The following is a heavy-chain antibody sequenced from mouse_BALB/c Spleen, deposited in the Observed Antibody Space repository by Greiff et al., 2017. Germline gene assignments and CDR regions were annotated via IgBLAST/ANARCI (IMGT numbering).Heavy chain of an antibody. V-gene: IGHV7-3*02. D-gene: IGHD2-3*01. J-gene: IGHJ2*01. Sequence: EVKVVESGGGLVQPGGSLRLSCATSGFTFTDYYMSWVRQPPGKALEWLGFIRNKANGYTTEYSASVKGRFTISRDNSQSILYLQMNTLRAEDSATYYCARRGGYDGYFHFDYWGQGTTLTVSS. CDR3: ARRGGYDGYFHFDY. CDR1: GFTFTDYY. CDR2: IRNKANGYTT.